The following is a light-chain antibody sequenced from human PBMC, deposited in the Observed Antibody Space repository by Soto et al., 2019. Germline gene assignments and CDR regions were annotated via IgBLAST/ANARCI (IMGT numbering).Light chain of an antibody. J-gene: IGKJ4*01. CDR3: QHYDDVLVT. V-gene: IGKV1-33*01. CDR1: QDISVF. Sequence: DIQLTQSPSSLSASVGETVTVTCQASQDISVFLNWYQAKPGKAPTLLIYDASNLKTGFPSRFSGLGSGTHFTLTTSSLQPEDVATYYCQHYDDVLVTFGGGTKVEI. CDR2: DAS.